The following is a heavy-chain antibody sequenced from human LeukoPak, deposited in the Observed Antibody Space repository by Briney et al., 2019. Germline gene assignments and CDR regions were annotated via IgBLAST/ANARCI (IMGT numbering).Heavy chain of an antibody. CDR2: INSDGSST. D-gene: IGHD3-16*02. J-gene: IGHJ4*02. V-gene: IGHV3-74*01. Sequence: GGSLRLSCAASGFTFSSYWMHWVRQAPGKGLVWVSRINSDGSSTSYADSVKGRFTISRDNAKNSLFLQMNSLRAEDTAVYYCARGSFLITFGGFIGWGQGTLVTVSS. CDR3: ARGSFLITFGGFIG. CDR1: GFTFSSYW.